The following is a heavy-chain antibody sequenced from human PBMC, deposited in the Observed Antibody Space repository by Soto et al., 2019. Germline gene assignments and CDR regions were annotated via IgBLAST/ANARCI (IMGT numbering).Heavy chain of an antibody. CDR1: GFTFSTYA. Sequence: PGGSLRLSCAASGFTFSTYAMNWVRQAPGKGLEWVSGISGSGDSTYYADSVKGRFTVSRDNSKNTLYLQMNSLRAEDTAVFYCAKERSSGWSLDYWGPGTLVTVSS. V-gene: IGHV3-23*01. CDR2: ISGSGDST. J-gene: IGHJ4*01. D-gene: IGHD6-19*01. CDR3: AKERSSGWSLDY.